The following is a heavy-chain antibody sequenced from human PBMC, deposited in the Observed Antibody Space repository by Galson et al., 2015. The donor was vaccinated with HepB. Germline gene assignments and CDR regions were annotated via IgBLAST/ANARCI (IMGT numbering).Heavy chain of an antibody. D-gene: IGHD3-10*01. CDR3: ERAKEGRGDFDY. CDR1: GDSISNDRW. CDR2: AYHSGGT. V-gene: IGHV4-4*02. J-gene: IGHJ4*02. Sequence: SETLSLTCAVSGDSISNDRWWSWVRQPPGEGLEWIGEAYHSGGTNYRPSLKSRVTISVDKSKSQFSLKLTSVTAADTAVYYCERAKEGRGDFDYWGQGTLVTVSS.